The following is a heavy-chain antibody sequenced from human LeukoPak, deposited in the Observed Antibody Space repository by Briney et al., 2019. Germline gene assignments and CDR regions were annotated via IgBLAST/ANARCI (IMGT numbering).Heavy chain of an antibody. Sequence: GGSLRLSCEGSGFSFRDYYMSWIRQTPGKELEWVSYISNSGTDTNYADSVKGRFTISRDNAKNSLYLQMNSLRAEDTALYYCARHYYDSRYPTSGYYMDVWGKGTTVTVSS. CDR1: GFSFRDYY. CDR2: ISNSGTDT. D-gene: IGHD3-22*01. J-gene: IGHJ6*03. CDR3: ARHYYDSRYPTSGYYMDV. V-gene: IGHV3-11*03.